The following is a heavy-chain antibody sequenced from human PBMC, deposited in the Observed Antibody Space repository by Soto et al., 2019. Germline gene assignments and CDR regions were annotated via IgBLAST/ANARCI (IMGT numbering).Heavy chain of an antibody. CDR1: EFSFSRYA. CDR2: LGPDGRNT. Sequence: GGSLRLSCVASEFSFSRYAMTWVRQAAGKGLQWVAGLGPDGRNTFYGESVRGRFTISRDNSRNTLYLQMSSLRAEDTAVYFCVKQMTAGTDSFLDFWGQGSQDTVSS. V-gene: IGHV3-23*01. CDR3: VKQMTAGTDSFLDF. J-gene: IGHJ4*02. D-gene: IGHD4-17*01.